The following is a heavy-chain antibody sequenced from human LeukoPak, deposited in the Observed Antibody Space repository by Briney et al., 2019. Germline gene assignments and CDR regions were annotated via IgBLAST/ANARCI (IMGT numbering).Heavy chain of an antibody. CDR1: GQSINSDYY. V-gene: IGHV4-38-2*01. D-gene: IGHD2-21*01. CDR3: ATCRAYLAEGLDY. Sequence: SETLPLTCAISGQSINSDYYWNWIRQPPGKGLEWIGSIYHSGSTFYNPSLRSRVSMSLDTSKNQFSLRLTSVTAADTAVYYCATCRAYLAEGLDYWGQGTLVTVSS. CDR2: IYHSGST. J-gene: IGHJ4*02.